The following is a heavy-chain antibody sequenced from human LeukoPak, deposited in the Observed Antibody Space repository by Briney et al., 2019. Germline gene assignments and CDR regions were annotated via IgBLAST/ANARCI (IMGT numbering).Heavy chain of an antibody. Sequence: PGGSLRLSCAASGFTFSSYAMSWVRQAPGKGLEWVSAISGSGGSTYYADSVKGRFTISRDNSKSTLYLQMNSLRAEDTAVYYCAKAVDREYSSSSDYWGQGTLVTVSS. J-gene: IGHJ4*02. CDR1: GFTFSSYA. CDR3: AKAVDREYSSSSDY. V-gene: IGHV3-23*01. D-gene: IGHD6-6*01. CDR2: ISGSGGST.